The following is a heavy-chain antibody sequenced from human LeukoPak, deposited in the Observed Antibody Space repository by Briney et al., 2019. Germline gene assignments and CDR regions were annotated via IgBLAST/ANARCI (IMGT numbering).Heavy chain of an antibody. CDR3: ARETMVRGVPPPYYFDY. CDR1: GYTFTSYG. V-gene: IGHV1-18*01. D-gene: IGHD3-10*01. CDR2: ISAYNGNT. J-gene: IGHJ4*02. Sequence: ASVKVSCKASGYTFTSYGISWVRQAPGQGLEWMGWISAYNGNTNYAQKLQGRVTMTTDTFTSTAYMELRSLRSDDTAVYYCARETMVRGVPPPYYFDYWGQGTLVTVSS.